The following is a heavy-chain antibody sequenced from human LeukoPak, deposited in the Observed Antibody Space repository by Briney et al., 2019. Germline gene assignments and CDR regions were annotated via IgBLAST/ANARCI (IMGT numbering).Heavy chain of an antibody. J-gene: IGHJ6*03. CDR2: ITSSSRYI. CDR1: GFTFSTYN. V-gene: IGHV3-21*01. Sequence: GGSLRLSCTVSGFTFSTYNMNWVRQAPGKGLEWVSSITSSSRYIYYADSVRGRFTISRDNAKCSLYLQMNSLRAEDTAVYYCARDPYSGSYGDYYYYYMDVWGKGTTVTISS. D-gene: IGHD1-26*01. CDR3: ARDPYSGSYGDYYYYYMDV.